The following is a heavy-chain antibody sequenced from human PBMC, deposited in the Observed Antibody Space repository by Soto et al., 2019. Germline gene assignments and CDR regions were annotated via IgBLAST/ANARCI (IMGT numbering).Heavy chain of an antibody. CDR3: ARLNGIAVAGTDYYYGVDV. Sequence: GESLKISCKGSGYSFTSYWIGWVRQMPGKGLEWMGIIYPGDSDTRYSPSFQGQVTISADKSISTAYLQWSSLKASDTAMYHCARLNGIAVAGTDYYYGVDVWGQGTTVTVSS. CDR1: GYSFTSYW. V-gene: IGHV5-51*01. D-gene: IGHD6-19*01. J-gene: IGHJ6*02. CDR2: IYPGDSDT.